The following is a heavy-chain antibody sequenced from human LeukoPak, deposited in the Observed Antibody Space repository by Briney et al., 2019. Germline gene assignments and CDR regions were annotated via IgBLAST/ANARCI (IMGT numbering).Heavy chain of an antibody. J-gene: IGHJ5*02. CDR2: IYYSGST. CDR3: ARAQDIVVVPAAMENWFDP. CDR1: GGSISSYY. V-gene: IGHV4-59*01. D-gene: IGHD2-2*01. Sequence: SETLSLTCTVSGGSISSYYWSWIRQPPGKGLEWIGYIYYSGSTNYSPSLKSRVTISVDTSKNQFSLKLSSVTAADTAVYYCARAQDIVVVPAAMENWFDPWGQGTLVTVSS.